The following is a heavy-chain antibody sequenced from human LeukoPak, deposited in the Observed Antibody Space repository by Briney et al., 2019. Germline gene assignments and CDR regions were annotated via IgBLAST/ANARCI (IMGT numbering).Heavy chain of an antibody. CDR1: GFTFDDYA. D-gene: IGHD4-23*01. V-gene: IGHV3-9*03. CDR2: ISWNSGSI. CDR3: AKGDDYGGNGAFDI. J-gene: IGHJ3*02. Sequence: PGRSLRLSCAASGFTFDDYAMHWVRQAPGKGLEWVSGISWNSGSIGYADSVKGRFTISRDNAENSLYLQMNSLRAEDMTLYYCAKGDDYGGNGAFDIWGQGTMVTVSS.